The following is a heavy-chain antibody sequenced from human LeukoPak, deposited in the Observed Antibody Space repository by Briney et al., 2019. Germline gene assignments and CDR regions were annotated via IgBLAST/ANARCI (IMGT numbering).Heavy chain of an antibody. CDR1: GFTFSDHY. D-gene: IGHD4-23*01. CDR3: PKSTGGNWGYCDY. Sequence: GGSLRLSCAASGFTFSDHYMHWLRQAPGKGLEWVSFTRYDGSQKYYADSVKGRFTISRDNSNDTLYLQVNSLRPEDTALYYCPKSTGGNWGYCDYWGQGTLVTVSS. CDR2: TRYDGSQK. V-gene: IGHV3-30*02. J-gene: IGHJ4*02.